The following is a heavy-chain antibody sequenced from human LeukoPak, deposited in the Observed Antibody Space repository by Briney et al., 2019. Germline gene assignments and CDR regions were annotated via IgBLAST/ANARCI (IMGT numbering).Heavy chain of an antibody. Sequence: RGSLRLSCAVTGFTLSSVTMHWVPQAPGKGLEYVSAISSNGGSTYYANSVKGRFTISRDNSKSTLYLQMGSQRAEDMAVYYCVRDRGARQGTPSNTSYIDVWVNGTRVSVFS. D-gene: IGHD1-1*01. CDR1: GFTLSSVT. CDR3: VRDRGARQGTPSNTSYIDV. CDR2: ISSNGGST. V-gene: IGHV3-64*01. J-gene: IGHJ6*03.